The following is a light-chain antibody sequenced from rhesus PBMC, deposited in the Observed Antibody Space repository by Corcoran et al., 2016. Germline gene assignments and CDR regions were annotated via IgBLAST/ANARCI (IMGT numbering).Light chain of an antibody. CDR3: QHYYSTPLT. CDR1: QGITND. Sequence: DIQMTQSPSSLSASVGDRVTITCRASQGITNDLALYQQKPGETPKLLIYEASSLQSGIPSRFSGSGSGTDFTLTISSLQSEDFATYYCQHYYSTPLTFGGGTKVEIK. V-gene: IGKV1-25*01. J-gene: IGKJ4*01. CDR2: EAS.